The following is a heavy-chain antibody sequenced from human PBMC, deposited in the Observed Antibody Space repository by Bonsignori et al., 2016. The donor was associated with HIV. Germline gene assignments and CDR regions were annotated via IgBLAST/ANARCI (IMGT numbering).Heavy chain of an antibody. V-gene: IGHV1-69-2*01. CDR2: IDPEDGKI. CDR1: GYRFTDYY. CDR3: ATSPDP. Sequence: EAQLVQSGAEVKKPGTTVKISCKASGYRFTDYYIHWIQQAPGRGLEWMGLIDPEDGKILYAGKFQGRLTLTVDSSTDTAYMQLSSLTSDDTAVYYCATSPDPRGQGTLVTVSS. J-gene: IGHJ5*02.